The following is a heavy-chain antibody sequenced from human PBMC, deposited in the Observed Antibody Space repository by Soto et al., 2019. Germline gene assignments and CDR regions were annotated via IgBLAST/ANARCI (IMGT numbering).Heavy chain of an antibody. CDR3: AREMTTVTGDTDDAFDI. J-gene: IGHJ3*02. CDR2: ISAYNGNT. D-gene: IGHD4-17*01. CDR1: GYTFTSYG. Sequence: QVQLVQSGAEVKKPGASVKVSCKASGYTFTSYGISWVRQAPGQGLEWMGWISAYNGNTNYAQKLQGRVTMTTDTSXSXXYMELRSLRSDDTAVYYCAREMTTVTGDTDDAFDIWGQGTMVTVSS. V-gene: IGHV1-18*01.